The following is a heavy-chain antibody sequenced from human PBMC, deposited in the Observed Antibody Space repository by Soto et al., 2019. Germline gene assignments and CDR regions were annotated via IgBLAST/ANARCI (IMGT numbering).Heavy chain of an antibody. CDR1: GGSISTSNW. CDR3: ARFGYYDYVWGSYRYPYNWFDP. V-gene: IGHV4-4*02. CDR2: IYYSGST. J-gene: IGHJ5*02. Sequence: PSETLSLTCAVSGGSISTSNWWSWVRQPPGKGLEWIGYIYYSGSTNYNPSLKSRVTISVDTSKNQFSLKLSSVTAADTAVYYCARFGYYDYVWGSYRYPYNWFDPWGQGTLATVSS. D-gene: IGHD3-16*02.